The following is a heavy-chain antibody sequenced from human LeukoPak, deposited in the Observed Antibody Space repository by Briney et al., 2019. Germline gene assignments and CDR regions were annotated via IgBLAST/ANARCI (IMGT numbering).Heavy chain of an antibody. D-gene: IGHD1-26*01. J-gene: IGHJ4*02. V-gene: IGHV4-34*01. CDR3: ARLDGATYIDS. CDR1: GGSFSGYY. Sequence: PSETLSLTCAVYGGSFSGYYWSWIRQPPGKGLEWIGEINHSGSTNYNPSLKSRVTISVDTSKKQFSLKLSSVTAEDTAVYYCARLDGATYIDSWGQGTLVTVSS. CDR2: INHSGST.